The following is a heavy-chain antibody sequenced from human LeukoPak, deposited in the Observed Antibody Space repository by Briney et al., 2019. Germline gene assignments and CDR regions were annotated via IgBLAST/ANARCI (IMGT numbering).Heavy chain of an antibody. CDR2: MNPNSGNT. CDR1: GYTFTSYD. Sequence: ASVKVSCKASGYTFTSYDINWVRQATGQGLEWMGWMNPNSGNTGYAQKFQGRVTMTRNTSISTAYMELSSLRSEDTAVYYCAGFYCSGGSCYSAGYAFDIWGQGTMVTVSS. V-gene: IGHV1-8*01. J-gene: IGHJ3*02. D-gene: IGHD2-15*01. CDR3: AGFYCSGGSCYSAGYAFDI.